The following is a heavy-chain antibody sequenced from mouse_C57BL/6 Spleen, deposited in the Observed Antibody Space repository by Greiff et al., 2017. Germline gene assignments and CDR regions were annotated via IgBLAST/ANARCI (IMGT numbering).Heavy chain of an antibody. D-gene: IGHD1-1*01. V-gene: IGHV14-3*01. CDR2: IDPANGNT. Sequence: VQLQQSVAELVRPGASVKLSCTASGFNIKNTYMHWVQQRPEQGLEWIGRIDPANGNTKYAPKFQGKVTITADTPSNTPSLQLSSLTSEDTGIYYCARGVVVAHFDYWGQGTTLTVSS. J-gene: IGHJ2*01. CDR3: ARGVVVAHFDY. CDR1: GFNIKNTY.